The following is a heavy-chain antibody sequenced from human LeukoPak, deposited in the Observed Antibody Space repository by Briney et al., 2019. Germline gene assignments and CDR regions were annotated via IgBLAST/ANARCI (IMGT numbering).Heavy chain of an antibody. J-gene: IGHJ6*02. Sequence: PSETVSLTCSVSGGSVSSDYWSWIRQPPGKGLEYMGYIHHSGTTNQTPSLKSRVTISLDTSKNQFSLKLTSVTAADTAVYYCARLPTSGYYYYGMDVWGQGTTVTVSS. CDR3: ARLPTSGYYYYGMDV. D-gene: IGHD3-10*01. V-gene: IGHV4-59*02. CDR2: IHHSGTT. CDR1: GGSVSSDY.